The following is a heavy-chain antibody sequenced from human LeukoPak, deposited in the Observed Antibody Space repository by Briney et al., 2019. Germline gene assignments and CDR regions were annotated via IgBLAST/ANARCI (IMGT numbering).Heavy chain of an antibody. Sequence: SVKVSCKASGGTFSSYAISWVRQAPGQGLEWMGGIIPIFGTANYAQKFQGRVTITADESTSTAYMELSSLRSEDTAVYYCASQAYGDYYYYGMDVWGQGTTVTVSS. CDR1: GGTFSSYA. J-gene: IGHJ6*02. CDR2: IIPIFGTA. V-gene: IGHV1-69*13. D-gene: IGHD4-17*01. CDR3: ASQAYGDYYYYGMDV.